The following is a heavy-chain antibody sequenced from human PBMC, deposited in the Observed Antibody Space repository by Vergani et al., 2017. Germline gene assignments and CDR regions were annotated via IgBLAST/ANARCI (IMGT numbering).Heavy chain of an antibody. CDR3: ARDYDFWSGYYDY. CDR2: ISSSSSYI. V-gene: IGHV3-21*01. J-gene: IGHJ4*02. Sequence: GPSWVLSISSSSSYIYYADSVKGRFTISRDNAKNSLYLQMNSLRAEDTAVYYCARDYDFWSGYYDYWGQGTLVTVSS. D-gene: IGHD3-3*01.